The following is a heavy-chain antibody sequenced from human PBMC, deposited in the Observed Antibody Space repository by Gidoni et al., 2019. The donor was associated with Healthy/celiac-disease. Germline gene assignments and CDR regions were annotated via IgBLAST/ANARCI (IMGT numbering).Heavy chain of an antibody. CDR2: INHSGST. J-gene: IGHJ4*02. CDR3: ASPGYSSGWYGRFDY. CDR1: GGSFSGYY. Sequence: QVQLQQWGAGLLTPSETLSLTCAVYGGSFSGYYWSWIRQPPGKGLEWIGEINHSGSTNYNPSLKSRVTISVDTSKNQFSRKLSAVTAADTAVYYCASPGYSSGWYGRFDYWGQGTLVTVSS. D-gene: IGHD6-19*01. V-gene: IGHV4-34*01.